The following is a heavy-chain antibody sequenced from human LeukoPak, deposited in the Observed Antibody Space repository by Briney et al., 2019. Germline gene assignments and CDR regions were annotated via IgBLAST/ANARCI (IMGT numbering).Heavy chain of an antibody. J-gene: IGHJ4*02. V-gene: IGHV4-34*01. CDR3: ARGCQSSGYYYYFDY. D-gene: IGHD3-22*01. CDR1: GGSFSGYY. CDR2: INHSGST. Sequence: PSETLSLTCAVHGGSFSGYYWSWIRQPPGKGLEWIGEINHSGSTNYNPSLKSQVTISVDTSKNQFSLKLSSVTAADTAVYYCARGCQSSGYYYYFDYWGQGTLVTVSS.